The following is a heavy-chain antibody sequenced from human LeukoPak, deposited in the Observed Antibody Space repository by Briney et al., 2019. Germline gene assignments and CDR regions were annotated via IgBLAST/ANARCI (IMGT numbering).Heavy chain of an antibody. CDR1: GGSISSYY. Sequence: SETLSLTCTVSGGSISSYYWSWIRQPPGKGLEWIEYTYYSGSTNYNPSLKSRVTISVDTSKNQFSLKLSSVTAADTAVYYCAREARTPTYYYGSGSYIHFDYWGQGTLVTVSS. V-gene: IGHV4-59*01. CDR3: AREARTPTYYYGSGSYIHFDY. D-gene: IGHD3-10*01. CDR2: TYYSGST. J-gene: IGHJ4*02.